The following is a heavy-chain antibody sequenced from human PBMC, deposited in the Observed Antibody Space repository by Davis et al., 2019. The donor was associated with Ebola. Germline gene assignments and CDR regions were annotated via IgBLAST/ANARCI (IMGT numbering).Heavy chain of an antibody. CDR1: GFTFSGYW. CDR2: ISSSSSYI. D-gene: IGHD3-16*01. J-gene: IGHJ4*02. Sequence: GESLKISCAASGFTFSGYWMHWVRQAPGKGLVWVSSISSSSSYIYYADSVKGRFTISRDNAKNSLYLQMNSLRAEDTAVYYCAKDVGPYEVYFDYWGQGILVTVSS. V-gene: IGHV3-21*04. CDR3: AKDVGPYEVYFDY.